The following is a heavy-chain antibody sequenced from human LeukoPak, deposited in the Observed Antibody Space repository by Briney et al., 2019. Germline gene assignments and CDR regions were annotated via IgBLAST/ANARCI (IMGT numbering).Heavy chain of an antibody. CDR1: GGSISSYY. D-gene: IGHD2-2*01. CDR2: IYYSGST. J-gene: IGHJ3*02. Sequence: PSETLSLTCTVSGGSISSYYWSWIRQPPGKGLEWIGYIYYSGSTNYNPSLKSRVTISVDTSKNQFSLKLSSVTAADTAVYYCARPGLSNDVFDIGAQGKMVTVSS. V-gene: IGHV4-59*08. CDR3: ARPGLSNDVFDI.